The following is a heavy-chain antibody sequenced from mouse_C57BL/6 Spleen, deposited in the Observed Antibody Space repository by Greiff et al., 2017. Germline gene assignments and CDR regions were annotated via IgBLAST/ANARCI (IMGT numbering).Heavy chain of an antibody. V-gene: IGHV10-3*01. CDR1: GFTFNTYA. CDR2: LRSKSSNYAT. J-gene: IGHJ4*01. Sequence: EVKLMESGGGLVQPKGSLKLSCAASGFTFNTYAMHWVRQAPGKGLEWVARLRSKSSNYATYYADSVKDRFTISRDDSQSMLYLQMNNLKTEDTAMYYGVREEDYYGRAMDYWGQGTSVTVSS. CDR3: VREEDYYGRAMDY. D-gene: IGHD1-1*01.